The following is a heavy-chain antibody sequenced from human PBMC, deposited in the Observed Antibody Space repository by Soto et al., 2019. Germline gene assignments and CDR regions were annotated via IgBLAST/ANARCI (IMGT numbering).Heavy chain of an antibody. V-gene: IGHV4-59*08. D-gene: IGHD3-10*01. CDR1: GGSISSYY. CDR3: ARHISSGTYYAGF. Sequence: SETLSLTCTVPGGSISSYYWSWIRQPPGKGLEWIGYISYTGSANYNPSLKSRVSISLDTSKIQFSLKLTSVTAADTAVYYCARHISSGTYYAGFWGQGSLVTVSS. CDR2: ISYTGSA. J-gene: IGHJ4*02.